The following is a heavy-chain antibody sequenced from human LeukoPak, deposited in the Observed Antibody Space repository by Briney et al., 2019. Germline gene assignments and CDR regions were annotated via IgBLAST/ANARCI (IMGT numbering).Heavy chain of an antibody. J-gene: IGHJ4*02. CDR1: GFTFSSYA. Sequence: SGGSLRLSCAASGFTFSSYAMSWVRQAPGKGLERVSAISGSGGSTYYADSVKGRFTISRDNSKNTLYLQMNSLRAEDTAVYYCAKGRAMAPSYFDYWGQGTLVTVSS. CDR2: ISGSGGST. D-gene: IGHD5-18*01. CDR3: AKGRAMAPSYFDY. V-gene: IGHV3-23*01.